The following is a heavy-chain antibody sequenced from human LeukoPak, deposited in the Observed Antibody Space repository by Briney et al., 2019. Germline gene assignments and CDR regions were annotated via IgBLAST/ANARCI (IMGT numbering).Heavy chain of an antibody. Sequence: GGSLRLSCAASGFTFSSYSMNWVRQAPGKGLEWVSSISSSSSYIYYADSVKGRFTISRDNAKNSLYLQMNSLIAEDTAVYYCATGFYYYDSSGSILGSDDAFDIWGQGTMVTVSS. CDR2: ISSSSSYI. J-gene: IGHJ3*02. D-gene: IGHD3-22*01. CDR3: ATGFYYYDSSGSILGSDDAFDI. V-gene: IGHV3-21*01. CDR1: GFTFSSYS.